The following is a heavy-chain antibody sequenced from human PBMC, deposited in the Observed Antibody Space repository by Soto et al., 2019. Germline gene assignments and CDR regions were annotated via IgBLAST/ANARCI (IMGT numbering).Heavy chain of an antibody. CDR1: GFTFSNYA. J-gene: IGHJ4*02. V-gene: IGHV3-23*01. D-gene: IGHD2-21*02. Sequence: EVQLLESGGSLVQPGGSLRLSCAASGFTFSNYAMSWVRQAPGKGLEWVSLTSGGGSTTFHADSVKGRFTVSRDKSENTLDLQMKSLRGESTAVYYCRFFVVTGGKDFWSLGTLVSVSS. CDR3: RFFVVTGGKDF. CDR2: TSGGGSTT.